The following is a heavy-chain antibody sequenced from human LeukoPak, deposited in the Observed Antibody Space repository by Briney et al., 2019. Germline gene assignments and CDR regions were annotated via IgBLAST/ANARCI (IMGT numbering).Heavy chain of an antibody. V-gene: IGHV4-39*01. Sequence: SETLSLTCTVSGGSISSISYYWGWIRQPPGKGLEWIGSMYYSGSTYYNPSLKRRVTISVDTSKNQFSLKLSSVTAADTAVYYCARGTVGYCSGGSCQGWFDPWGQGTLVTVSS. CDR3: ARGTVGYCSGGSCQGWFDP. J-gene: IGHJ5*02. CDR1: GGSISSISYY. D-gene: IGHD2-15*01. CDR2: MYYSGST.